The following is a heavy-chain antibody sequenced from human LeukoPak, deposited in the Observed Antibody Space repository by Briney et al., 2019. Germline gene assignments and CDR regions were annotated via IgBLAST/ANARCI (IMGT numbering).Heavy chain of an antibody. D-gene: IGHD5-18*01. J-gene: IGHJ4*02. CDR2: ISSSSNK. V-gene: IGHV3-48*02. CDR3: ARDGGHSYGYGYDY. CDR1: GFTFSRHN. Sequence: EGSLRLSCAASGFTFSRHNMIWVRQAPGKGLEWVSYISSSSNKYYADSVKGRVTISRDNAKNSLFLQMNSLTDDDTAVYYCARDGGHSYGYGYDYWGQGTQVTVSS.